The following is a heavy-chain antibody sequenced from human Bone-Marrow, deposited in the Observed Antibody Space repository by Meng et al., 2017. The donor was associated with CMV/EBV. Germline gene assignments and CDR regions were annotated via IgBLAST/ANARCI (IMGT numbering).Heavy chain of an antibody. CDR2: INTSGGST. D-gene: IGHD3-22*01. J-gene: IGHJ5*02. Sequence: QLQLVQVEAGGKKPGASVKVSCKASGSTFTSYSMHRVRQAPGQGLELMGIINTSGGSTSYAQKFQGRVTMTRDTSTSTVYMELSSLRSEDTAVYYCAREDSSGYENWFDPWGQGTLVTVSS. V-gene: IGHV1-46*01. CDR3: AREDSSGYENWFDP. CDR1: GSTFTSYS.